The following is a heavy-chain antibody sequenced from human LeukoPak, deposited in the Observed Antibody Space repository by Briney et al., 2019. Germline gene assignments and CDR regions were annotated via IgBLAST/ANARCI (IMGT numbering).Heavy chain of an antibody. CDR1: GFTFSDYY. D-gene: IGHD3-16*01. V-gene: IGHV3-11*04. Sequence: GGSLRLSCAASGFTFSDYYMSWIRQAPGKGLEWVSFISGSGSRIYYADSVKGRFTISRDNAKNSLYLQMNNLRADDTAVYYCAKDQGRGGFGLDCWGQGTLVTVSS. J-gene: IGHJ4*02. CDR2: ISGSGSRI. CDR3: AKDQGRGGFGLDC.